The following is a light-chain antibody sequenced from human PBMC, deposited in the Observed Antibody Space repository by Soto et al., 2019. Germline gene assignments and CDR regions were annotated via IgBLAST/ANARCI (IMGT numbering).Light chain of an antibody. Sequence: QAVVTQSPSASASLGASVKLTCTLSSGHSSYAIAWHQQQPEKGPRYLMKVNSDGSHSKGDGIPDRFSGSSSGAERYLTLSSLQSEDEADYYCQTWGTGIFVCFAGGTKLTVL. V-gene: IGLV4-69*01. CDR1: SGHSSYA. J-gene: IGLJ2*01. CDR2: VNSDGSH. CDR3: QTWGTGIFVC.